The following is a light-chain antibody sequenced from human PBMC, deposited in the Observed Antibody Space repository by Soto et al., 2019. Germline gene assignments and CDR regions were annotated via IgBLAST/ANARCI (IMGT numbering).Light chain of an antibody. CDR2: VVQ. V-gene: IGLV2-14*03. J-gene: IGLJ2*01. CDR1: SSDVGAFNS. CDR3: SSYTTTSSLV. Sequence: QSALAQPASVSGSPGQSVTISCTGTSSDVGAFNSVSWYQQHPDKAPKLIIFVVQNRPSGVSPRFSGSKSGNTASLTISDLQTEDEADYHCSSYTTTSSLVFGGGTKLTVL.